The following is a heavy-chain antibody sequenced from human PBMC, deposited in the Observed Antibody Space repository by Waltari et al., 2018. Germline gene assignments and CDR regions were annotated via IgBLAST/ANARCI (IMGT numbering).Heavy chain of an antibody. D-gene: IGHD2-15*01. CDR3: ARGLIYCSSGSCVGY. CDR1: GGSFNDYF. J-gene: IGHJ4*02. V-gene: IGHV4-34*01. Sequence: QGQLQQWGAGLLKPSETLSLTCTVHGGSFNDYFWTWIRQAPGKGLEWIGESHHSGYTNYNPSLKSRVSNSVDTSKREFSLKMTSVTAADTAMYYCARGLIYCSSGSCVGYWGQGTLVTVSS. CDR2: SHHSGYT.